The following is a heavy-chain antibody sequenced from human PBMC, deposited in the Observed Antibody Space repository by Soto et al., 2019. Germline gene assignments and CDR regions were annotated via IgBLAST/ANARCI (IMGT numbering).Heavy chain of an antibody. J-gene: IGHJ4*02. CDR3: ARTTIETWIDY. CDR1: GYSFTNYW. Sequence: PGESLKISCKASGYSFTNYWIAWVRQMPGKGLEWMGIIYPGDSDTRYSPSFQGQVSISADKSISTAYLQWGSLKASDSAMYYCARTTIETWIDYWGQGTLVTVSS. CDR2: IYPGDSDT. V-gene: IGHV5-51*01.